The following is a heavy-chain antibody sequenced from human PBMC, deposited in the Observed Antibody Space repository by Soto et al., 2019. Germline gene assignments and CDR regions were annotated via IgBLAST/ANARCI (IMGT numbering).Heavy chain of an antibody. Sequence: QITLKESGPTLVKPTQTLTLTCTFSGFSLSSTSMAVGWIRQPPGKALEWLALIYWDDDKRYSPFLKSRLTITKDTSKNQVVLTMSNIDPVNTARYYCAHIVVAGLGYYFDYWGQGTLVTVSS. CDR2: IYWDDDK. J-gene: IGHJ4*02. D-gene: IGHD6-19*01. CDR3: AHIVVAGLGYYFDY. V-gene: IGHV2-5*02. CDR1: GFSLSSTSMA.